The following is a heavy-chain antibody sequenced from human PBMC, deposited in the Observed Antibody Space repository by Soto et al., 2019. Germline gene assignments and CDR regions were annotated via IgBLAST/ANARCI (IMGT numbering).Heavy chain of an antibody. CDR2: INHSGST. CDR1: GGSFSGYY. J-gene: IGHJ5*02. CDR3: AREKDSGDYGDYLNWFDP. V-gene: IGHV4-34*01. Sequence: PSETLSLTCAVYGGSFSGYYWSWIRQPPGKGLEWIGEINHSGSTNYNPSLKSRVTISVDTSKNQFSLKLSSVTAADTAVYYCAREKDSGDYGDYLNWFDPWGQGTLVTVSS. D-gene: IGHD4-17*01.